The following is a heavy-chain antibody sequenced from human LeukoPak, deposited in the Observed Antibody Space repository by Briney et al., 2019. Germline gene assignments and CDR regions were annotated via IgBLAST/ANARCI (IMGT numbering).Heavy chain of an antibody. CDR1: GFTFSDYY. D-gene: IGHD3-3*01. J-gene: IGHJ4*02. V-gene: IGHV3-11*04. CDR2: ISSGGSTI. CDR3: ARHSQAGFLAFDY. Sequence: PGGSLRLSCAASGFTFSDYYMSWIRQAPGKGLEWVSYISSGGSTIYYADSVKGRFTISRDNAKNSLYLQMNSLRAEDTAVYYCARHSQAGFLAFDYWGQGTLVTVSS.